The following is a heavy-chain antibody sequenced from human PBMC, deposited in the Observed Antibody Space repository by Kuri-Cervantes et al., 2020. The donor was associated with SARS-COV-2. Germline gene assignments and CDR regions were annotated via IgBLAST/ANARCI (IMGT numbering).Heavy chain of an antibody. Sequence: SETLSLTCDVSGDSMNNGNWWTWVRQTPGKGLEWIGEIYHNSNTNYNPSLKSRVTISVDESKNQFSLKLNSVTAADTAVYYCASLLLWQQFAHWGQGILVTVSS. D-gene: IGHD5-24*01. CDR3: ASLLLWQQFAH. J-gene: IGHJ4*02. V-gene: IGHV4-4*02. CDR2: IYHNSNT. CDR1: GDSMNNGNW.